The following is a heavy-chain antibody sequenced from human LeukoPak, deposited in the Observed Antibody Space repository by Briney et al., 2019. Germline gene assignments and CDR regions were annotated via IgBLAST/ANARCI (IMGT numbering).Heavy chain of an antibody. CDR1: GFTFSSYG. Sequence: GESLRLSCAASGFTFSSYGMHWVRQAPGKGLEWVAVIWYDGSNKYYADSVKGRFTISRDNSKNTLYLQMNSLRAEDTAVYYCAREAVAPSGIAAAGTSFHFDYWGQGTLVTVSS. CDR2: IWYDGSNK. V-gene: IGHV3-33*01. J-gene: IGHJ4*02. D-gene: IGHD6-13*01. CDR3: AREAVAPSGIAAAGTSFHFDY.